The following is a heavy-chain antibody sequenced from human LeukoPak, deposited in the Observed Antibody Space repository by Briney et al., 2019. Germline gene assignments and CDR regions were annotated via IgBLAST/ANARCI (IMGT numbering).Heavy chain of an antibody. CDR1: GYTFTYYY. CDR2: INPYSGDT. J-gene: IGHJ4*02. CDR3: ARVSVENTLRIDDY. D-gene: IGHD2-15*01. Sequence: ASVKVSCKASGYTFTYYYMHWVRQAPGQGLEWMGWINPYSGDTNYAQKFQGRVTMTRDTSITTAYMDLSRLKSDDTAVYYCARVSVENTLRIDDYWGQGTLVTVSS. V-gene: IGHV1-2*02.